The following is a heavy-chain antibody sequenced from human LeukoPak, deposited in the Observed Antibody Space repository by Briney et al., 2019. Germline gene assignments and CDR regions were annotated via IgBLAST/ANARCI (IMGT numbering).Heavy chain of an antibody. V-gene: IGHV3-23*01. D-gene: IGHD4-17*01. Sequence: GRSLRLSCTASGFTFNSYAMAWVRQAPGQGLEWVSTITAAGNVPWYSDSVRGRFTISRDNSVNTVYLQMNGLRVEDTARYYCARDRDYPRDQFDYWGQGTVVSVSS. CDR3: ARDRDYPRDQFDY. J-gene: IGHJ4*02. CDR1: GFTFNSYA. CDR2: ITAAGNVP.